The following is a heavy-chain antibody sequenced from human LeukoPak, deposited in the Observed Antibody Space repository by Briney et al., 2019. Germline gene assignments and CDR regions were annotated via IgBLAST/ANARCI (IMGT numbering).Heavy chain of an antibody. CDR2: FDPEDGET. Sequence: GASVKVSCKVSGYTLTELSMHWVRQAPGKGLEWMGGFDPEDGETIYAQKFQGRVTMTEDTSTDTAYMELSRLRSDDTAFYYCARGDYYGSGKVVAGWGQGTLVTVSS. CDR1: GYTLTELS. CDR3: ARGDYYGSGKVVAG. D-gene: IGHD3-10*01. J-gene: IGHJ4*02. V-gene: IGHV1-24*01.